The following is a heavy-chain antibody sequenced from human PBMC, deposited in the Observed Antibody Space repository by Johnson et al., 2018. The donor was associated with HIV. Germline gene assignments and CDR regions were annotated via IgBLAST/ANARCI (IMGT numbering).Heavy chain of an antibody. Sequence: QVQLVESGGGVVQPGRSLRVSCAASGFTFSSYAMHWVRQAPGKGLEWVAVIAYDGSNKYYADSVKGRFTISRDNSKNTLYLQMNSLRAEDTAVYYCARVHPAVAGNDAFDIWGQGTMVTVSS. J-gene: IGHJ3*02. CDR1: GFTFSSYA. D-gene: IGHD6-19*01. CDR3: ARVHPAVAGNDAFDI. CDR2: IAYDGSNK. V-gene: IGHV3-30*04.